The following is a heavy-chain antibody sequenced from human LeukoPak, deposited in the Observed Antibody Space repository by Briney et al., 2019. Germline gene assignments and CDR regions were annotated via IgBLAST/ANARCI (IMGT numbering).Heavy chain of an antibody. D-gene: IGHD6-25*01. J-gene: IGHJ3*02. CDR3: ARYGFSSVWQGGWHAFDI. V-gene: IGHV1-46*01. Sequence: VASVKVSCKASGYTFTSYYLHWVRQAPGQGLQWMGIINPTVGDTIYAQRFQGRVTMTRDMSTSTVYMELSSLGSEDTAVYYCARYGFSSVWQGGWHAFDIWGHGTMVTVSS. CDR2: INPTVGDT. CDR1: GYTFTSYY.